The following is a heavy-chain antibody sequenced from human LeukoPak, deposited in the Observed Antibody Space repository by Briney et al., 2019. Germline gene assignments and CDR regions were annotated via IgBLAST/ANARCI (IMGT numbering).Heavy chain of an antibody. J-gene: IGHJ4*02. CDR1: GFTFSSYW. Sequence: GGSLRLSCAASGFTFSSYWMHWVRQAPGKGLVWVSRIDNGGSSTNYADSVRGRFTISRGNAKNTLYLQMNSLRAEDTAVYYCARVDWNIDHWGQGTLVTVSS. CDR2: IDNGGSST. V-gene: IGHV3-74*01. D-gene: IGHD1/OR15-1a*01. CDR3: ARVDWNIDH.